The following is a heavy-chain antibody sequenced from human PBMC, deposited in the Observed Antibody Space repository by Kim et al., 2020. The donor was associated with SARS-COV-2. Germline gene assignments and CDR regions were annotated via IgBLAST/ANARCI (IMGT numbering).Heavy chain of an antibody. J-gene: IGHJ4*02. CDR2: IYYSGST. D-gene: IGHD6-13*01. CDR3: ARRCSSSWFFDY. V-gene: IGHV4-39*01. CDR1: GGSISSSSYY. Sequence: SETLSLTCTVSGGSISSSSYYWGWIRQPPGKGLEWIGSIYYSGSTYYNPSLKSRVTISVDTSKNQFSLKLSSVTAADTAVYYCARRCSSSWFFDYWGQGT.